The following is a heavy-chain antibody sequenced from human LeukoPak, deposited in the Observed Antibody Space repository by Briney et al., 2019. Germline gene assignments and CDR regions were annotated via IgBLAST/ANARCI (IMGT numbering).Heavy chain of an antibody. D-gene: IGHD2-8*02. CDR1: GFTVSSNY. CDR3: ARDDPVVYATYDH. J-gene: IGHJ4*02. Sequence: PGGSLRLSCAASGFTVSSNYMSWVRQAPGKGLEWVSVIYSGGSTYYADSVKGRFTISRDNSKNTLYLQMNSLRADDTAVYYCARDDPVVYATYDHWGQGTLVTVSS. V-gene: IGHV3-53*01. CDR2: IYSGGST.